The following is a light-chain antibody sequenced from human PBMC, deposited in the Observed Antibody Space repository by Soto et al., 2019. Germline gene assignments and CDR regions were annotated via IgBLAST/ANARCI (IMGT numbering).Light chain of an antibody. Sequence: EIVMTQPPATLSVSPGERATLSCRASQSVSSNLAWYQQKPGQAPRLLIYGASTRATGIPARFSGSGSGTEFTLTISSLQSEDFAVYYCQQDNNWPRTFGQGTKV. V-gene: IGKV3-15*01. CDR1: QSVSSN. CDR3: QQDNNWPRT. CDR2: GAS. J-gene: IGKJ1*01.